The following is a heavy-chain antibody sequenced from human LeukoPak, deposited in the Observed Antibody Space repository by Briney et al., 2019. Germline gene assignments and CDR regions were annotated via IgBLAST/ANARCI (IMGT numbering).Heavy chain of an antibody. D-gene: IGHD3-3*01. V-gene: IGHV3-74*01. CDR1: GVTFSTDW. Sequence: GGALRLSCAASGVTFSTDWMHWGRQAPGKGLLWVSRINTDGGSTSYADSVKGRLTISRDTAKNTLYLQMNSLRAEDTPVYYCARTYYDFWSGYYSHEGTPFDSWGQGTLVTVSS. CDR2: INTDGGST. CDR3: ARTYYDFWSGYYSHEGTPFDS. J-gene: IGHJ4*02.